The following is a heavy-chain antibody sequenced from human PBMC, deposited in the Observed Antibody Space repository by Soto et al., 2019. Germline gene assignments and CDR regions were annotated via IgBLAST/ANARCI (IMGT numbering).Heavy chain of an antibody. Sequence: GGSLRLSCAASGFTFNTYAMSWVRQAPGKGLEWVASLSGSGGFTEHADSVKGRFSISRDNSKNTLFLQMNGLRVDDTAVYYCAKQVRSDGPGDSWGQGTLVTVSS. CDR1: GFTFNTYA. J-gene: IGHJ5*01. CDR2: LSGSGGFT. D-gene: IGHD2-15*01. V-gene: IGHV3-23*01. CDR3: AKQVRSDGPGDS.